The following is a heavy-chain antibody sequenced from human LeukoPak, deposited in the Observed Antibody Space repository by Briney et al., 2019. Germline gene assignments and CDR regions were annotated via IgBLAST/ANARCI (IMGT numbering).Heavy chain of an antibody. CDR3: ARGASSGYYYDAFDI. V-gene: IGHV3-21*01. D-gene: IGHD3-22*01. Sequence: GGSLRLSCAASGFTFSNYAMSWVRQAPGKGLEWGSSISSTGTHIYYADSVKGRFTISRNNAKTSLYLQMNSLRAEDTAVYYCARGASSGYYYDAFDIWGQGTMVTVSS. CDR2: ISSTGTHI. CDR1: GFTFSNYA. J-gene: IGHJ3*02.